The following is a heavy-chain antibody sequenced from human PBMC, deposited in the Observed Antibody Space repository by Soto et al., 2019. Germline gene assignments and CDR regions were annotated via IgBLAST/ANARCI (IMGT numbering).Heavy chain of an antibody. CDR1: GGSISNHY. J-gene: IGHJ4*02. V-gene: IGHV4-59*11. CDR2: IYYNGNT. D-gene: IGHD7-27*01. CDR3: TRANWYSEY. Sequence: QVQLQESGPGLVKPSETLSLTCTVSGGSISNHYWSWIRQPPGKGPEWIGYIYYNGNTNYNPPLKSRVTMSVDTSKNQITLKLSSVTAADTAVYYCTRANWYSEYWGQGTLVTVSS.